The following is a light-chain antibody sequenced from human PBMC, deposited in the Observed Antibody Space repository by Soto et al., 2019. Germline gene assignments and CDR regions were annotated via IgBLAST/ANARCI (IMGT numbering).Light chain of an antibody. J-gene: IGLJ1*01. CDR2: EVT. CDR1: ISDIGGYNF. CDR3: CSFTSGNTAYV. V-gene: IGLV2-14*01. Sequence: QSALTQPASVSGSPGQSITISCTGTISDIGGYNFISWYQHHPGKAPKLVIYEVTNRPSGVSTRFSGSKSGNTASLTISGLQAEDDADYYCCSFTSGNTAYVFGTGTKLTVL.